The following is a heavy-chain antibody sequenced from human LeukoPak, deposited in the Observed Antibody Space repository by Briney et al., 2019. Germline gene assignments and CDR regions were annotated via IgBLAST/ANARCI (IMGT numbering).Heavy chain of an antibody. J-gene: IGHJ4*02. CDR1: GYTFTTYY. CDR3: TIGVSGGNCLFDY. CDR2: INPSGCST. Sequence: ASVKVSCKASGYTFTTYYFHWVRQAPGQGLEWMGIINPSGCSTSYALKFQDRVTMTRDTSTSTLYTELTSLRSEDTAVYYCTIGVSGGNCLFDYWGQGTLLTVPS. V-gene: IGHV1-46*01. D-gene: IGHD2-15*01.